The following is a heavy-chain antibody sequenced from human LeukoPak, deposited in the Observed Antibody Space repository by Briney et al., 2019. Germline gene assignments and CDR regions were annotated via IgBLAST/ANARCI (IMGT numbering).Heavy chain of an antibody. J-gene: IGHJ6*04. V-gene: IGHV3-48*04. CDR3: AELGITMIGGV. D-gene: IGHD3-10*02. Sequence: GGSLRLSCAASGFTFSSYSMNWVRQAPGKGLEWVSYISSSDSRTYYADSVKGRFTISRDNAKNSLYLQMNSLRAEDTAVYYCAELGITMIGGVWGKGTTVTISS. CDR2: ISSSDSRT. CDR1: GFTFSSYS.